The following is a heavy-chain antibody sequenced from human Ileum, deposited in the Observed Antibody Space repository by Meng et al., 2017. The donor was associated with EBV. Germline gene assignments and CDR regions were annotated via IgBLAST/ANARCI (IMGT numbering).Heavy chain of an antibody. CDR2: INHSGST. CDR3: ARGFYTYGSSCFDY. J-gene: IGHJ4*02. Sequence: QVQLQQWGAGLLNPSETLSLTCAVYGGSFSGYYWTWIRQPPGKGLEWIGEINHSGSTNYNPSLKSRVTISVDKNQFSPKLSSVTAADTAVYYCARGFYTYGSSCFDYWGQGTLVTVSS. V-gene: IGHV4-34*01. D-gene: IGHD6-13*01. CDR1: GGSFSGYY.